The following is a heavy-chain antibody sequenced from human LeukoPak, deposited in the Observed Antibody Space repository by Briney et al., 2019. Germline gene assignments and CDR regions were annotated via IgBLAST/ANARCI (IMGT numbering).Heavy chain of an antibody. Sequence: ASVKVSCKASGYTFTGYYMHWVRQAPGQGLEWMGRINPNSGDTNYAQKFQDRVTMTRDTSISTAYMELSSLRSEDTAVYYCARVGSSTAIRLLDAFDIWGQGTMVTVSS. J-gene: IGHJ3*02. CDR2: INPNSGDT. CDR3: ARVGSSTAIRLLDAFDI. D-gene: IGHD2-21*02. V-gene: IGHV1-2*06. CDR1: GYTFTGYY.